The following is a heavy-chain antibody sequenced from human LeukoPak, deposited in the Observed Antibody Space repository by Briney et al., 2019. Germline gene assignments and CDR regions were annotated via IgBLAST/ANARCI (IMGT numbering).Heavy chain of an antibody. J-gene: IGHJ4*02. CDR1: GFTFSSYA. Sequence: GGSLRLSCAASGFTFSSYAMHWVRQAPGKGLEYVSGISSNGGSTYYANSVKGRFTISRDNSKNTLYLQMGSLRPEDMAVYYCARGPWIQLWSPIDYWGQGTLVTVSS. CDR3: ARGPWIQLWSPIDY. CDR2: ISSNGGST. D-gene: IGHD5-18*01. V-gene: IGHV3-64*01.